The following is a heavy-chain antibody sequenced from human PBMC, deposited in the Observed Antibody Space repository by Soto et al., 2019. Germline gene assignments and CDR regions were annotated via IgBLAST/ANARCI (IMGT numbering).Heavy chain of an antibody. D-gene: IGHD5-12*01. CDR3: ARGRWLQLIYFDN. V-gene: IGHV4-59*01. CDR1: GGSISSYY. CDR2: IYYSGST. J-gene: IGHJ4*02. Sequence: SETLSLTCTVSGGSISSYYWSWIRQPPGKGLEWIGCIYYSGSTNYNPSLKSRVTISVDTSKNQFSLNLRSVTAADTAVYYCARGRWLQLIYFDNWGQGTLVTVSS.